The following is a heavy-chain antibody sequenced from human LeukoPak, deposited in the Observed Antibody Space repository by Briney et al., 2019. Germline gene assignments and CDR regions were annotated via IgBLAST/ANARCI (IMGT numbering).Heavy chain of an antibody. D-gene: IGHD2-2*02. Sequence: SETLSLTCTVSGGSISSYYWSWIRQPAGKGLEWIGRIYTSGGTNYNPSLKSRVTMSVDTSKNQFSLKLSSVTAADTAVYYCARAVGYCSSTSCYRSWFDPWGQGTLVTVSS. V-gene: IGHV4-4*07. CDR2: IYTSGGT. CDR1: GGSISSYY. CDR3: ARAVGYCSSTSCYRSWFDP. J-gene: IGHJ5*02.